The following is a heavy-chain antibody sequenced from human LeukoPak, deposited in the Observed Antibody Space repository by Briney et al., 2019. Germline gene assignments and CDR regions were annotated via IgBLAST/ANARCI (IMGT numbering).Heavy chain of an antibody. CDR3: ASAWFGDY. J-gene: IGHJ4*02. V-gene: IGHV3-20*04. CDR2: ISGGAGGT. Sequence: PGGSLRLSCAVSGITLSNYGMSWVRQAPGKGLERVAGISGGAGGTTYADSVKGRFTISRDNAKNSLYLQMNSLRAEDTAVYYCASAWFGDYWGQGTLVTVSS. CDR1: GITLSNYG. D-gene: IGHD3-10*01.